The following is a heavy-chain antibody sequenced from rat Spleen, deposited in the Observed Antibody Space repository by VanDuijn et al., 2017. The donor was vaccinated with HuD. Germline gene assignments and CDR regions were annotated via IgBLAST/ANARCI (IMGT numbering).Heavy chain of an antibody. J-gene: IGHJ2*01. D-gene: IGHD1-8*01. CDR2: ITNTGGST. CDR3: TRGPTVARAFDY. V-gene: IGHV5-31*01. CDR1: GFTFNNYW. Sequence: EVQLVESGGGLVQPGRSLKLSCVASGFTFNNYWMTWIRQAPGKGLEWVASITNTGGSTYYPDSVKGRFTISRDNAKSTLYLQMNSLRSEDTATYYCTRGPTVARAFDYWGQGVMVTVSS.